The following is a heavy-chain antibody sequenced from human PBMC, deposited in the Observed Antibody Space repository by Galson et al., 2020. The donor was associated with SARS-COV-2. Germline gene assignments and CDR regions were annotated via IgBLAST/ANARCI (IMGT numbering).Heavy chain of an antibody. Sequence: NSGGSLRPSSAASAFTFSSYSMNCVRQAPGKGREWDSSIRSSSSYIYYADSVKGRFTISRDSAKNSLYLQMTSLRAEDTAVYYCARDDPTTVVTPPFDSWGQGTLVTVSS. J-gene: IGHJ4*02. CDR1: AFTFSSYS. D-gene: IGHD4-17*01. CDR2: IRSSSSYI. CDR3: ARDDPTTVVTPPFDS. V-gene: IGHV3-21*01.